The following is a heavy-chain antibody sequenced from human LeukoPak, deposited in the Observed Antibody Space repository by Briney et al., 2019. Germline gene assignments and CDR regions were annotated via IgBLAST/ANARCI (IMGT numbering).Heavy chain of an antibody. CDR1: GGSISSGDYY. D-gene: IGHD5-18*01. CDR2: IYYSGST. Sequence: ASETLSLTCTVSGGSISSGDYYWSWIRQPPGKGLEWIGYIYYSGSTYYNPSLESRVTISVDTSKNQFSLKLSSVTAAGTAVYYCAREVDSYGYPWYFDLWGRGTLVTVSS. J-gene: IGHJ2*01. V-gene: IGHV4-30-4*08. CDR3: AREVDSYGYPWYFDL.